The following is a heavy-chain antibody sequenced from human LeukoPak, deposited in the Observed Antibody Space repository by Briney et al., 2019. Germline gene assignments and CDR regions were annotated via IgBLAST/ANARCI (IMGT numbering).Heavy chain of an antibody. CDR2: IGNDGIIK. CDR3: VKDRGLSGYDGLEY. Sequence: GGSLRLSCAASGFTFKTYGMHWVRQAPGKGLEWVAVIGNDGIIKRYADSVKGRFTISRDNSKNTLHLQMNSLRAADTALYYCVKDRGLSGYDGLEYWGQGAQVTVSS. D-gene: IGHD5-12*01. V-gene: IGHV3-30*18. CDR1: GFTFKTYG. J-gene: IGHJ4*02.